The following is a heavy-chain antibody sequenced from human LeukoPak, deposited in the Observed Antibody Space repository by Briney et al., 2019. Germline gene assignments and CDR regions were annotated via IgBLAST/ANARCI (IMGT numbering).Heavy chain of an antibody. CDR1: GYTFTVYY. CDR2: INPNSGGT. Sequence: GASVKLCCTASGYTFTVYYMHWVRQAPGQGLEWMGWINPNSGGTNYAQKFPGRVTMTRDTSIPTAYMELSRLRSDDTAVYYCARDRESRGHFDYWGQGTLVTVSS. V-gene: IGHV1-2*02. J-gene: IGHJ4*02. D-gene: IGHD3-16*01. CDR3: ARDRESRGHFDY.